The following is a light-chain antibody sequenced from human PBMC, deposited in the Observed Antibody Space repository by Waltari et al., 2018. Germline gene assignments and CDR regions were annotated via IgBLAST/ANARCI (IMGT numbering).Light chain of an antibody. CDR1: QNVGTW. Sequence: DIQMTRSPSTLSASVGDRVTISCRASQNVGTWLAWYQQKPGKAPKLLIYMASSLESGVPSRVSGSGSGTEFTLTISSLQPDDFATYSCQQYSSFSTFGQGTKV. V-gene: IGKV1-5*03. J-gene: IGKJ2*01. CDR3: QQYSSFST. CDR2: MAS.